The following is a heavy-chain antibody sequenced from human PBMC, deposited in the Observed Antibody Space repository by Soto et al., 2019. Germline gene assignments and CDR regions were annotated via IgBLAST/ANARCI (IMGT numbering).Heavy chain of an antibody. CDR1: GGSISSYY. CDR2: IYYSGST. J-gene: IGHJ5*02. D-gene: IGHD3-16*01. V-gene: IGHV4-59*08. CDR3: ARADRITFGGALGNWFDP. Sequence: SETLSLTCTVCGGSISSYYWSWIRQPPGKGLEWIGYIYYSGSTNYNPSLKSRVTISVDTSKNQFSLKLSSVTAADTAVYYCARADRITFGGALGNWFDPWGQGTLVTVSS.